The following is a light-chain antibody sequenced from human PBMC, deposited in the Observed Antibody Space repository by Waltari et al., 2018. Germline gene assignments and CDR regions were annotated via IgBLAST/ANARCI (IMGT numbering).Light chain of an antibody. Sequence: QSVLTQPPSVSAAPGQTVTISRPGSSSNIGRNYVSWYQHLPRTAPKVLIYNNNERPSGIPDRFSGSTSGTSATLVITGLQTGDEADYYCATWDTSLGDLWVFGGGTRLTVL. V-gene: IGLV1-51*01. CDR1: SSNIGRNY. CDR3: ATWDTSLGDLWV. CDR2: NNN. J-gene: IGLJ3*02.